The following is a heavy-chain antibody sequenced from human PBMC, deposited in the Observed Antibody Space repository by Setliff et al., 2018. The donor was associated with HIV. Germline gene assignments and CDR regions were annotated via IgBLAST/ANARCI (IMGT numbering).Heavy chain of an antibody. CDR3: AGAGTLPMPINWFDP. V-gene: IGHV1-18*01. Sequence: ASVKVSCKASGHTFASYGITWVRQAPGQGLEWMGWITAYNANTRYAQKFEGRVTMTTDTSTSTAYMELRSLRSDDTAVYYCAGAGTLPMPINWFDPWGPGTLVTVSS. J-gene: IGHJ5*02. CDR2: ITAYNANT. CDR1: GHTFASYG. D-gene: IGHD3-10*01.